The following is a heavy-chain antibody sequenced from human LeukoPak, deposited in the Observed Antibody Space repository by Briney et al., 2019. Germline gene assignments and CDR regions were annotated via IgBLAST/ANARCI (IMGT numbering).Heavy chain of an antibody. Sequence: QSGGSLRLSCAASGFSVRDFWMAWVRQALGKGLEWVAHIKEDRTADYYVDSVKGRFTISKDDGKNSLHLQMNSLRVEDTAVYYCVRGGWELDYWGQGTLVTVSS. CDR2: IKEDRTAD. D-gene: IGHD4-23*01. V-gene: IGHV3-7*01. CDR3: VRGGWELDY. CDR1: GFSVRDFW. J-gene: IGHJ4*02.